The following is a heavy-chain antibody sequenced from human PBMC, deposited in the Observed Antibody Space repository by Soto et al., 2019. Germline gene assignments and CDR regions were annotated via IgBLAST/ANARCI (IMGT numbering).Heavy chain of an antibody. CDR1: GGSFSGYY. Sequence: QVQLQQWGAGLLKPSETLSLTCAVYGGSFSGYYWSWIRQPPGKGLEWIGEINHSGSTNYNPSLKSRVTISVDTSTNQVSLKLSSVTAADTAVYYCARGPLDTIQGYGMDVWGHGTTVTVSS. D-gene: IGHD1-1*01. V-gene: IGHV4-34*01. CDR2: INHSGST. CDR3: ARGPLDTIQGYGMDV. J-gene: IGHJ6*02.